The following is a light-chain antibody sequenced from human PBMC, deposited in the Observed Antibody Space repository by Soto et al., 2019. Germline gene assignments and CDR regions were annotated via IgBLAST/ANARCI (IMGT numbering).Light chain of an antibody. Sequence: EVVLTQSPATLSWSLGERVTLSCRASQSVSSYLAWYQQKPGKAPRLLIYDASNLASGIPARFSGSGSGTDFTLTISSLEPEDFAVYYCQQYSSYPLTFGRGTKVDIK. CDR2: DAS. J-gene: IGKJ4*01. CDR1: QSVSSY. V-gene: IGKV3-11*01. CDR3: QQYSSYPLT.